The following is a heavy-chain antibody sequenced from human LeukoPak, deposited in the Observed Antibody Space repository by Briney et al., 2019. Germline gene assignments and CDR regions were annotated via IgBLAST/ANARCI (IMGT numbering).Heavy chain of an antibody. CDR2: INPNSGGT. CDR1: LYTFTGYY. CDR3: ERVTVTTRSSVQYYYYMDV. D-gene: IGHD4-17*01. J-gene: IGHJ6*03. Sequence: ASVKVSCKASLYTFTGYYIHWVRQAPGQGREWRGWINPNSGGTNYTQKFQSGVTMTRNTSISTAYMELSRLRSEETAVYYCERVTVTTRSSVQYYYYMDVWGKGTTVTISS. V-gene: IGHV1-2*02.